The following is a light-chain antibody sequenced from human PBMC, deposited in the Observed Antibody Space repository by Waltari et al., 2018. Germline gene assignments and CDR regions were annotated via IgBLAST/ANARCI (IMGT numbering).Light chain of an antibody. CDR1: STDVGGYGY. CDR2: EVS. V-gene: IGLV2-14*01. Sequence: SALTQPAAVSGSPGQSVSIPCTGTSTDVGGYGYVSWYQQFPGKAPKLMIYEVSYRPSGVSSRFSGSKSGNTASLTISGLQAEDEAVYYCSSHTSTVPHVFGTGTKVTVV. J-gene: IGLJ1*01. CDR3: SSHTSTVPHV.